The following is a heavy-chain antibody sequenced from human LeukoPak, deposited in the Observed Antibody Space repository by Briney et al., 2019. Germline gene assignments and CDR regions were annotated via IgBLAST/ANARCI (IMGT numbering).Heavy chain of an antibody. Sequence: GGSLRLSCAASGFNFANHAMSWVRQTPGKGLEWVSAISGGGDIAYYADSVKGRFTISRDNSKDTLFLQMHSLRPGDTAVYYCVREDTPATANYWGQGTLVTISS. CDR3: VREDTPATANY. V-gene: IGHV3-23*01. CDR2: ISGGGDIA. D-gene: IGHD2-21*02. J-gene: IGHJ4*02. CDR1: GFNFANHA.